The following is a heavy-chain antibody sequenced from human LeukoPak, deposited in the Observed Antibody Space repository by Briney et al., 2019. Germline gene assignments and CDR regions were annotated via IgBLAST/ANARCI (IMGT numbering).Heavy chain of an antibody. D-gene: IGHD4-17*01. J-gene: IGHJ3*02. V-gene: IGHV4-61*02. CDR2: FYTSGST. Sequence: PSQTLSLTGTGSGVSISGGTYYWRWIRQPAGKGLEWIGRFYTSGSTNYNPSLKSLITISVDTSKNQFSLRLNSVTAADTAVYYCARVGHPTQRRVLSAVTIPTAGAFDIWGQGTLVTVSS. CDR3: ARVGHPTQRRVLSAVTIPTAGAFDI. CDR1: GVSISGGTYY.